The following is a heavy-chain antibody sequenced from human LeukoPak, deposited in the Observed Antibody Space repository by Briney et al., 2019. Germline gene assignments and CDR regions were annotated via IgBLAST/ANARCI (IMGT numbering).Heavy chain of an antibody. CDR1: GYSFTSYC. J-gene: IGHJ5*02. CDR3: ARHGVDDASSFDP. V-gene: IGHV5-51*01. CDR2: IYPSDSDT. Sequence: GESLKIPCKGSGYSFTSYCIGWVRQMPGKGLEWMGIIYPSDSDTRYSPSFQGQVTISADKSISTAYLQWSSLKASDTAMYYCARHGVDDASSFDPWGQGALVTVSS. D-gene: IGHD2-2*01.